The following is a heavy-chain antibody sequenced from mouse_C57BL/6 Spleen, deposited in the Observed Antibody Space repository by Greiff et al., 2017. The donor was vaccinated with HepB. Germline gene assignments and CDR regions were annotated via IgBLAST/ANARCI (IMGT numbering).Heavy chain of an antibody. CDR1: GYAFSSYW. CDR2: IYPGDGDT. D-gene: IGHD2-4*01. CDR3: ARERIYYDYGYFDV. V-gene: IGHV1-80*01. J-gene: IGHJ1*03. Sequence: QVHVKQSGAELVKPGASVKISCKASGYAFSSYWMNWVKQRPGKGLEWIGQIYPGDGDTNYNGKFKGKATLTADKSSSTAYMQLSSLTSEDSAVYFCARERIYYDYGYFDVWGTGTTVTVSS.